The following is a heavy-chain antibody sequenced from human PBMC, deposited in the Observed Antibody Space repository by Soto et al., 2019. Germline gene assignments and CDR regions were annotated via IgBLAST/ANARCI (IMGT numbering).Heavy chain of an antibody. CDR1: GFTFDDYA. D-gene: IGHD2-21*02. J-gene: IGHJ4*02. V-gene: IGHV3-9*01. CDR2: ISWNSGSI. CDR3: AKDIGVGAVGRGGDVFDY. Sequence: EVQLVESGRGLVQPGRSLRLSCAASGFTFDDYAMHWVRQAPGKGLEWVSGISWNSGSIGYADSVKGRFTISRDNAKNSLYLQMNSLRAEDTALYYCAKDIGVGAVGRGGDVFDYWGQGTLVTVSS.